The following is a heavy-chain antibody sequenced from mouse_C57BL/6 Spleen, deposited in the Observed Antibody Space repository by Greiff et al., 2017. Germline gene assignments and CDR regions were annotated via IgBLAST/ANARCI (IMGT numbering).Heavy chain of an antibody. Sequence: VQLQQPGAELVRPGASVKLSCKASGYTFTSYWMHWVKQRPIQGLEWIGNIDPSDSETNYNEKFKGKATLTVDKSSSTAYMQLSSLTSEDSAGYGCERENSKGFAYWGQGTLVTVSA. D-gene: IGHD2-5*01. V-gene: IGHV1-52*01. CDR1: GYTFTSYW. CDR3: ERENSKGFAY. J-gene: IGHJ3*01. CDR2: IDPSDSET.